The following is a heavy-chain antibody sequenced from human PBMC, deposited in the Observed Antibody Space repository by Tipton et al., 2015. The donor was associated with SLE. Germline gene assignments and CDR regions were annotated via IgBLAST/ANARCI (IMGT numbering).Heavy chain of an antibody. CDR2: IYRSGTA. J-gene: IGHJ4*02. D-gene: IGHD3-3*01. CDR1: SYSIYNGFY. V-gene: IGHV4-38-2*02. Sequence: TLSLTCSVSSYSIYNGFYWGWIRQSPGKGLEWIGSIYRSGTAYYNPSLKSRVTMSVDTSKNQFSLKLTSVTAADTAVYHCARDPYDSWSDYQATFDYWGQGTLVTVSP. CDR3: ARDPYDSWSDYQATFDY.